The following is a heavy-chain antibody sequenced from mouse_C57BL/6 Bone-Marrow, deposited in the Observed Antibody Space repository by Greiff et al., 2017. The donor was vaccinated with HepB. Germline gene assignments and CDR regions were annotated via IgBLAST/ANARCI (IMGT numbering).Heavy chain of an antibody. J-gene: IGHJ4*01. CDR3: ARQLTGDYYAMDY. CDR1: GFTFSDYG. CDR2: ISSGSSTI. V-gene: IGHV5-17*01. Sequence: EVKLMESGGGLVKPGGSLKLSCAASGFTFSDYGMHWVRQAPEKGLEWVAYISSGSSTIYYADTVKGRFTISRDNAKNTLFLQMTSLRSEDTAMYYCARQLTGDYYAMDYWGQGTSVTVSS. D-gene: IGHD4-1*01.